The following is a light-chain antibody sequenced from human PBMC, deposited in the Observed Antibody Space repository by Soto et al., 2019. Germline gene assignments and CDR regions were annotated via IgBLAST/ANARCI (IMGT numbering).Light chain of an antibody. Sequence: LTQPASVSGSAGQSITISCSGTMRDVGAYNLVSWYQQHPGTAPKLIIYEVRNRPSGISSRFSGSRSGNTASLTISGLQPEDEGDYYCSAYTARSILVFGGGTKVTVL. V-gene: IGLV2-14*01. CDR3: SAYTARSILV. CDR1: MRDVGAYNL. J-gene: IGLJ3*02. CDR2: EVR.